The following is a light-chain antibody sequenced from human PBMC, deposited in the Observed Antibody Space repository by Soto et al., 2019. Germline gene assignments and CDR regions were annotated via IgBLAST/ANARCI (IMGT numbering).Light chain of an antibody. CDR1: QSVSSNY. Sequence: EIVLTQSPGTLSLSPGERGTLSCRASQSVSSNYLAWYQQKPGQAPRLLIYSAFIRATVIPDRFSCSGSGTDFPLTISRLEPEDFAVYYCQYYGSSPWTFGQGTKVEIK. V-gene: IGKV3-20*01. J-gene: IGKJ1*01. CDR2: SAF. CDR3: QYYGSSPWT.